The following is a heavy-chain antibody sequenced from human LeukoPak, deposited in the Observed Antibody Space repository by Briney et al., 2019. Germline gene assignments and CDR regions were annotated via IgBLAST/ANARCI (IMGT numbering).Heavy chain of an antibody. CDR1: GFTFSSYA. J-gene: IGHJ4*02. Sequence: GGSLRLSCAASGFTFSSYAMSWVRQAPGKGLVWVSRINTDGSSIRHADSVKGRFTISRDDAKNTLYLQMSSLRAEDTAVYYCARAGSGSFDYWGQGTLVTVSS. CDR2: INTDGSSI. V-gene: IGHV3-74*01. CDR3: ARAGSGSFDY.